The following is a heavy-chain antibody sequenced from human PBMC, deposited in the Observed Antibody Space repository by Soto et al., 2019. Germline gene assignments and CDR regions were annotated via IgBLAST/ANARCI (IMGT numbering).Heavy chain of an antibody. CDR1: GFTFSSYG. D-gene: IGHD6-6*01. CDR2: IWYDGSNK. J-gene: IGHJ6*02. CDR3: ARDPLGGGYSSSSGYYYYGMDV. Sequence: GGSLRLSCAASGFTFSSYGMHWVRQAPGKGLEWVAVIWYDGSNKYYADSVKGRFTISRDNSKNTLYLQMNSLRAEDTAVYYCARDPLGGGYSSSSGYYYYGMDVWGQGTTVTVSS. V-gene: IGHV3-33*01.